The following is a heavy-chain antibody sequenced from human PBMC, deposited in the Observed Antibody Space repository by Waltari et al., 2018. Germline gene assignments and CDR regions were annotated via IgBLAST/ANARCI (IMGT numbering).Heavy chain of an antibody. J-gene: IGHJ5*02. CDR1: GYTFTSYA. CDR2: INAGNGNT. CDR3: ARDSPQDPLRP. D-gene: IGHD4-17*01. V-gene: IGHV1-3*01. Sequence: QVQLVQSGAEVKKPGASVKVSCKASGYTFTSYAMHWVRQAPGQRLEWMGWINAGNGNTKYSQKFQGRVTITRDTSASTAYMELSGLRSEDTVVYYCARDSPQDPLRPWGQGTLVTVSS.